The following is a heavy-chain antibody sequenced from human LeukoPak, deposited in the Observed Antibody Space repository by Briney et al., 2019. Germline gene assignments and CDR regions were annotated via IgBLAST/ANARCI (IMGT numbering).Heavy chain of an antibody. J-gene: IGHJ6*03. CDR1: GFTFSDYY. CDR2: ISTSGSII. Sequence: PGGSLRLSCAASGFTFSDYYMSWIRQAPGKGLEWILHISTSGSIIHYADSVKGRFTISRDNAKNSLYLQMNSLRAEDTALYFCARDATTEPGTVYMDVWGKGTTVTISS. D-gene: IGHD6-13*01. V-gene: IGHV3-11*04. CDR3: ARDATTEPGTVYMDV.